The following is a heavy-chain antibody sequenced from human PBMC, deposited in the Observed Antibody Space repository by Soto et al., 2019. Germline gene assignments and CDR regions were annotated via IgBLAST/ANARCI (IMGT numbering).Heavy chain of an antibody. V-gene: IGHV4-59*01. CDR1: GDSISTYN. J-gene: IGHJ5*02. D-gene: IGHD5-12*01. CDR2: IYYSGVT. CDR3: ARVAADIASWLDP. Sequence: QGQLQESGPGLVKPSETLSLTCTVSGDSISTYNWGWIRQPPGKGLEWIGCIYYSGVTNYNPSLKSRVTRSGDTPKNQLSLKLNSVTAADTAVYYCARVAADIASWLDPWGQGTLVTVSS.